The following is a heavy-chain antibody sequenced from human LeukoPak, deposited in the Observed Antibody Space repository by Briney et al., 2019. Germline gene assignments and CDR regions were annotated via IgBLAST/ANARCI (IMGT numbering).Heavy chain of an antibody. D-gene: IGHD6-13*01. CDR2: IYNTGSA. CDR3: ARGGIAAVLAMFAFDI. Sequence: PSETLSLTCAVSGASISSGTHCWNWIRQHPGQGLEWIGHIYNTGSAYFNPSLMSRVSISIDTSENQFSLKLSSVTAADTAVYYCARGGIAAVLAMFAFDIWGQGTMVTVSS. V-gene: IGHV4-31*11. J-gene: IGHJ3*02. CDR1: GASISSGTHC.